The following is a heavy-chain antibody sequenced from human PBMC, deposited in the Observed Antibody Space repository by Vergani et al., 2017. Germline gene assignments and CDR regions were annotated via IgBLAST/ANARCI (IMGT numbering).Heavy chain of an antibody. J-gene: IGHJ1*01. V-gene: IGHV3-30*03. D-gene: IGHD1-1*01. CDR2: ISYDGTQK. CDR1: GFTSSYYG. CDR3: ATKSCGTPGCQIGYFRE. Sequence: QVHLVESGGGVVQPGRSLRLSCVVSGFTSSYYGMHWVRQAPGKGLEWVAVISYDGTQKYYAVSVKGRFTISRDNSKSTIYLQMNSLRTEDTAVYYCATKSCGTPGCQIGYFREWGQGTLVTVSS.